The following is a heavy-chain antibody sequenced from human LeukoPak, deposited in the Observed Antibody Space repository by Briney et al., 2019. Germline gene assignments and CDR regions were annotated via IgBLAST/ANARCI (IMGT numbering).Heavy chain of an antibody. J-gene: IGHJ4*02. CDR1: GHTFTAYY. CDR2: INPNSGGT. D-gene: IGHD6-19*01. Sequence: ASVKVSCRASGHTFTAYYMHWVRQAPGQGLEWMGWINPNSGGTNYAQKFQGRVTMTRDSSISTVFMELSSLKSDDTAVYYCARSSSSRDSDFDYWGQGTLVTVSS. V-gene: IGHV1-2*02. CDR3: ARSSSSRDSDFDY.